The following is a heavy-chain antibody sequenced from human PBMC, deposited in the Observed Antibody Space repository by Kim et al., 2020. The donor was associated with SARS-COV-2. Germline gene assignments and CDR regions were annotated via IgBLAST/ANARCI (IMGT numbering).Heavy chain of an antibody. Sequence: YAQKFQGRVTMTRDTSTSTIYMELSDLRSEDTAIYYCARGSGPGNYYAYWGQGTLVTVSS. CDR3: ARGSGPGNYYAY. D-gene: IGHD1-26*01. V-gene: IGHV1-46*01. J-gene: IGHJ4*02.